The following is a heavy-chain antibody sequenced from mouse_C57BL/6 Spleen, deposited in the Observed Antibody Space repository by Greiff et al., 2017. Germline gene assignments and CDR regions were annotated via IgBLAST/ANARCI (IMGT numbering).Heavy chain of an antibody. CDR1: GYAFSSYW. J-gene: IGHJ3*01. V-gene: IGHV1-80*01. CDR2: IYPGDGDT. CDR3: AGSNYDGTAWFAY. Sequence: QVQLKQSGAELVKPGASVKISCKASGYAFSSYWMNWVKQRPGKGLEWIGQIYPGDGDTNYNGKFKGKATLTADKSSSTDYMQLISLTSEDSAVYFCAGSNYDGTAWFAYWGQGTLVTVSA. D-gene: IGHD2-4*01.